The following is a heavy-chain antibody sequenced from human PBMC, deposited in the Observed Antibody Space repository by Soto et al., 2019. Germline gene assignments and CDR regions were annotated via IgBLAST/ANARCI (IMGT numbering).Heavy chain of an antibody. CDR3: VRDQTTGGDGRAFDI. CDR2: LGNSGGTT. J-gene: IGHJ3*02. D-gene: IGHD2-15*01. V-gene: IGHV3-48*03. CDR1: GFNLNTHE. Sequence: VGSLRLSCAASGFNLNTHEMNWVRQAPGKGLEWIAYLGNSGGTTFYSDSVKGRFTISRDNAQNSLYLHMNSLRVEDTAVYYCVRDQTTGGDGRAFDIWGQGTVVTVSS.